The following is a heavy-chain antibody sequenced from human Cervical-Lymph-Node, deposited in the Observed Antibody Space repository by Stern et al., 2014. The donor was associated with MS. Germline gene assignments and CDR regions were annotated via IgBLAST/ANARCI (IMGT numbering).Heavy chain of an antibody. V-gene: IGHV1-69*01. J-gene: IGHJ4*02. D-gene: IGHD1-26*01. Sequence: VQLVESGAEVKKPGSSVKVSCNVSGDTFSSYILNWVGQAPGQGLEWMGGIIPIFATTTYSQRFQGKVTITADGSTSTSYLEVSSLTSEDTAVYYCAREGIPGAGGTFDNWGQGTLVIVSS. CDR1: GDTFSSYI. CDR3: AREGIPGAGGTFDN. CDR2: IIPIFATT.